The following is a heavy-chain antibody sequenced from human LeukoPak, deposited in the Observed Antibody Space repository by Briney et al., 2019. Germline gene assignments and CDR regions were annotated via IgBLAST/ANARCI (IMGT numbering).Heavy chain of an antibody. CDR2: IYSSGST. J-gene: IGHJ5*02. CDR3: ARGQQWFDP. CDR1: GGSISGYY. Sequence: SETLSLTCTVSGGSISGYYWTWIRQPPGKGLEWIGYIYSSGSTKYNPSPKSPITISVDTSKNQLSLKLSSVTAADTAVYYCARGQQWFDPWGQGTLVTVSS. V-gene: IGHV4-59*12. D-gene: IGHD6-13*01.